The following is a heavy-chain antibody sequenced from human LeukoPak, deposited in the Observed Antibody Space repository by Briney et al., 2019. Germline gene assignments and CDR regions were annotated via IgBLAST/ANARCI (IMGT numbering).Heavy chain of an antibody. CDR2: MNPNSGNT. CDR1: GYTFTSYD. V-gene: IGHV1-8*03. CDR3: ARGAGYSYGHSYYFDY. D-gene: IGHD5-18*01. J-gene: IGHJ4*02. Sequence: ASVKVSCKASGYTFTSYDINWVRQATGQGLEWMGWMNPNSGNTGYAQKFQGRVTITRNTSIRTAYMELSSLRSEDTAVYYCARGAGYSYGHSYYFDYWGQGTLVTVSS.